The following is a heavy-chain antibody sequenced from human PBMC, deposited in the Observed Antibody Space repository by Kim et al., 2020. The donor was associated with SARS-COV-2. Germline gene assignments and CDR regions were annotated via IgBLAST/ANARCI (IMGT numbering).Heavy chain of an antibody. CDR3: ATPPATLYYYGMDV. V-gene: IGHV1-69*01. J-gene: IGHJ6*02. Sequence: AQKFQGSVTITADESTSTAYMELSSLRSEDTAVYYCATPPATLYYYGMDVWGQGTTVTVSS. D-gene: IGHD2-15*01.